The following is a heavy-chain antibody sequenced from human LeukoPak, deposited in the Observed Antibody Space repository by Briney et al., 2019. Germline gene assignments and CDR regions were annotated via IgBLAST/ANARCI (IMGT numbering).Heavy chain of an antibody. CDR3: ARLGRFVRVDYFDY. D-gene: IGHD3-10*02. V-gene: IGHV3-13*01. CDR1: GFNFNNYD. CDR2: IGTIGDT. J-gene: IGHJ4*02. Sequence: PGGSLRLSRAASGFNFNNYDMHWVRQGTGRGLEWVSSIGTIGDTYYPESVKGRFTISRDNAKNSLYLQMNSLRVEDTAVYYCARLGRFVRVDYFDYWGQGALVTVSS.